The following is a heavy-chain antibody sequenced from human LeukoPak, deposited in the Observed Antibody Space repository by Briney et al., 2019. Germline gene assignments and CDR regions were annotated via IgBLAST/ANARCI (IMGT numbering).Heavy chain of an antibody. V-gene: IGHV3-30*18. Sequence: GRSLRLSCAASGFTFSSYGMHWVRQAPGKGLEWVAVISYDGSNKYYADSVKGRFTISRDNSKNTLYLQMNSLRAEDTAVYYSAKDPGSTVTTSDYWGQGTLVTVSS. CDR3: AKDPGSTVTTSDY. CDR2: ISYDGSNK. J-gene: IGHJ4*02. D-gene: IGHD4-17*01. CDR1: GFTFSSYG.